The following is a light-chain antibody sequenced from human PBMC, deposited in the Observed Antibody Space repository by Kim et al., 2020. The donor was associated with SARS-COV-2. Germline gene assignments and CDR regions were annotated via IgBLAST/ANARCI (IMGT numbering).Light chain of an antibody. CDR3: QQLNSYPGIT. Sequence: SVGDRVTITCRASQGISSYLAWYQQNPGKAPKLLIYAASTLQSEVPSRFSGSGSGTDFTLTISSLQSEDIATYYCQQLNSYPGITFGQGTRLGIK. CDR1: QGISSY. J-gene: IGKJ5*01. V-gene: IGKV1-9*01. CDR2: AAS.